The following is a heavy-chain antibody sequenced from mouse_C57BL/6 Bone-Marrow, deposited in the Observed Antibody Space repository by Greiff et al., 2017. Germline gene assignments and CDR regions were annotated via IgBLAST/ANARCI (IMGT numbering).Heavy chain of an antibody. Sequence: DVMLVESGGDLVKPGGSLKLSCAASGFTFSSYGMSWVRQTPDKRLEWVATISSGGSYTYYPDSVKGRFTISRDTAKNTLYLQMSSLKSEDTAMYYCARHDSGYGRYWGQGTLVTVSA. D-gene: IGHD2-2*01. CDR1: GFTFSSYG. V-gene: IGHV5-6*02. J-gene: IGHJ3*01. CDR2: ISSGGSYT. CDR3: ARHDSGYGRY.